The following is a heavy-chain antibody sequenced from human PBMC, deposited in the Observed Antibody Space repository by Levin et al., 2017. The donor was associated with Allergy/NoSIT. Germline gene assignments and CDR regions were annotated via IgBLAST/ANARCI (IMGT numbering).Heavy chain of an antibody. CDR1: GGSISSGGYY. CDR3: ARDRYYYGSGSYPPPDAFDI. V-gene: IGHV4-31*03. Sequence: LRLSCTVSGGSISSGGYYWSWIRQHPGTGLEWIGYIYYSGSTYYNPSLKIRVTISVDTSKNQFSLKLSSVTAADTAVYYCARDRYYYGSGSYPPPDAFDIWGKGKMVTVSS. J-gene: IGHJ3*02. CDR2: IYYSGST. D-gene: IGHD3-10*01.